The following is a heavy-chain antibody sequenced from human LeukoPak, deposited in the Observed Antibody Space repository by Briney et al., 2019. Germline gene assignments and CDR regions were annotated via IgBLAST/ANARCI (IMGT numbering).Heavy chain of an antibody. CDR2: MNPNSDNT. CDR1: GYTFTSYD. J-gene: IGHJ4*02. V-gene: IGHV1-8*03. CDR3: ARFVVQGFSYFDS. Sequence: ASVKVSCKASGYTFTSYDINWVRQATGQGLEWMGWMNPNSDNTAYAQKFQGRVTITRNASISTAYMELSSLRSDGTAVYYCARFVVQGFSYFDSWGQGTLVTVSS. D-gene: IGHD3-10*01.